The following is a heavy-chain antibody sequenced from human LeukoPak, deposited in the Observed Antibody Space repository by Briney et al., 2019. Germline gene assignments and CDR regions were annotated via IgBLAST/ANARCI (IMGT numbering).Heavy chain of an antibody. CDR3: ARDAYLDIVVVPASEGYFDY. CDR2: IYHSGST. CDR1: GDSISSYY. Sequence: SETLSLTCTVSGDSISSYYWSWIRQPPGKGLEWIGSIYHSGSTYYNPSLKSRVTISVDTSKNQFSLKLSSVTAADTAVYYCARDAYLDIVVVPASEGYFDYWGQGTLVTVSS. J-gene: IGHJ4*02. V-gene: IGHV4-38-2*02. D-gene: IGHD2-2*01.